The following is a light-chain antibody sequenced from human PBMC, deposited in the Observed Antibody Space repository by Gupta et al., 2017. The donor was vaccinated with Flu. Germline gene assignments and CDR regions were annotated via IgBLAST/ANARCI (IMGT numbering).Light chain of an antibody. V-gene: IGKV3-11*01. CDR2: GAS. J-gene: IGKJ2*01. Sequence: ATLSLSPGERATLSCRASQSVSNYLAWYQQRPSQSPRLLIYGASNRATGIPARFSGSGSGTDFTLTISSLEPEDFAVYYCQQRSSWPRYTFGQGTKLEIK. CDR3: QQRSSWPRYT. CDR1: QSVSNY.